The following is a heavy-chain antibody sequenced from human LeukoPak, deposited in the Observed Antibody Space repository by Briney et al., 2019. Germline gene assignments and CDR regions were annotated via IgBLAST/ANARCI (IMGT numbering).Heavy chain of an antibody. CDR1: GFTFSSYG. CDR2: ISYDGSNK. V-gene: IGHV3-30*18. Sequence: GRSLRLSWAASGFTFSSYGMHWVRQAPGKGLEWVAVISYDGSNKYYADSVKGRFTISRDNSKNTLYLQMNSLRAEDTAVYYCAKVSERLATVFNFDYWGQGTLVTVSS. D-gene: IGHD6-19*01. CDR3: AKVSERLATVFNFDY. J-gene: IGHJ4*02.